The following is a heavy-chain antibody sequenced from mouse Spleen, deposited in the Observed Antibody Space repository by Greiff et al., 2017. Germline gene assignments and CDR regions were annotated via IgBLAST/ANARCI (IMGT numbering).Heavy chain of an antibody. V-gene: IGHV3-6*01. CDR1: GYSITSGYY. D-gene: IGHD1-1*01. J-gene: IGHJ3*01. Sequence: EVQLVESGPGLVKPSQSLSLTCSVTGYSITSGYYWNWIRQFPGNKLEWMGYISYDGSNNYNPSLKNRISITRDTSKNQFFLKLNSVTTEDTATYYCARDRDGSWAYWGQGTLVTVSA. CDR2: ISYDGSN. CDR3: ARDRDGSWAY.